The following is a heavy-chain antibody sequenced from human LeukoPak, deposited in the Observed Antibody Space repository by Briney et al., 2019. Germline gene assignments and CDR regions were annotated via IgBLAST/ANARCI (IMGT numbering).Heavy chain of an antibody. CDR1: GFTFSSYW. CDR2: IKQDGGEK. CDR3: ARHAGYCSGGSCYDDAFDI. D-gene: IGHD2-15*01. J-gene: IGHJ3*02. V-gene: IGHV3-7*03. Sequence: GGSLRLSCAASGFTFSSYWMSWVRQAPGKGLEWVANIKQDGGEKYYVDSVKGRFTISRDNAKNSLYLQMNSLRAEDTAVYYCARHAGYCSGGSCYDDAFDIWGQGTMVTVSS.